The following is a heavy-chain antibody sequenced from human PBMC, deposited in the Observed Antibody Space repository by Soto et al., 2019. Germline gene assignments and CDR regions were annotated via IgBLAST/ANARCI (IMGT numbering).Heavy chain of an antibody. CDR3: ARSPGGSYTD. Sequence: EVQLVESGGGLVQPGGSLRLSCADSGFSFSSYWMHWLRQGPEKGLVWVSRINTDGSSTTYADSVRGRFTISRDNAKSPPYLQMNSLRAEDTAVYYCARSPGGSYTDWGQGTVVTVYS. CDR2: INTDGSST. D-gene: IGHD2-8*02. J-gene: IGHJ3*01. V-gene: IGHV3-74*01. CDR1: GFSFSSYW.